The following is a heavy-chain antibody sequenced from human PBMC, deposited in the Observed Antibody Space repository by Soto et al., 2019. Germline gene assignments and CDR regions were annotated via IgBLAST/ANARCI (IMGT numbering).Heavy chain of an antibody. CDR1: GYIFTSYG. V-gene: IGHV1-18*01. CDR3: ARGRYGDY. D-gene: IGHD4-17*01. J-gene: IGHJ4*02. Sequence: QAHLVQSGPEVKKPGASVKVSCKGSGYIFTSYGISWVRQAPGQGLEWMGWISAHNGTTEYAQKFQGRVTVTRDTSTSTADLELRSLRYDDTALYYCARGRYGDYWGQGALVTVSS. CDR2: ISAHNGTT.